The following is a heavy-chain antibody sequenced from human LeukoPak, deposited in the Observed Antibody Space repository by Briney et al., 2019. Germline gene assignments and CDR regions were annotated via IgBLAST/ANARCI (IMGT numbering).Heavy chain of an antibody. CDR2: ISYDGSNK. CDR1: GFTFSSYG. J-gene: IGHJ4*02. D-gene: IGHD3-22*01. V-gene: IGHV3-30*18. CDR3: AKDSSGYYLLDYYFDY. Sequence: AGGSPRLSCAASGFTFSSYGMPWVRQAPGKGLEWVAVISYDGSNKYYADSVKGRFAISRDNSKNTLYLQMNSLRAEDTAVYYCAKDSSGYYLLDYYFDYWGQGTLVTVSS.